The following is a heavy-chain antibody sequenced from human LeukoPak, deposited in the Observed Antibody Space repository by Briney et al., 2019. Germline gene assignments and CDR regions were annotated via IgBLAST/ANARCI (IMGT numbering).Heavy chain of an antibody. J-gene: IGHJ4*02. V-gene: IGHV4-59*01. CDR3: VAGSWYTTDFDY. Sequence: PSETLSLTCTVSGGSISSYYWSWIQQPPGKGLEWIGYIYYSGSTNYNPSLKSRVTISVDTSKNQFSLKLSSVTAADTAVYYCVAGSWYTTDFDYWGQGTLVTVSS. CDR2: IYYSGST. CDR1: GGSISSYY. D-gene: IGHD6-13*01.